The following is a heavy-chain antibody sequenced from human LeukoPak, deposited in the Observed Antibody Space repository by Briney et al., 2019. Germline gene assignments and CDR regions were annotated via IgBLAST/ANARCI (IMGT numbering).Heavy chain of an antibody. D-gene: IGHD5-18*01. CDR2: IYYSGST. Sequence: SGTLSLTCTVSGGSISSSSYYWGWIRQPPGKGLEWIGSIYYSGSTYYNPSLKSRVTISVDTSKNQFSLKLSSVTAADTAVYYCARSGKIQLFDYWGQGTLVTVSS. J-gene: IGHJ4*02. CDR3: ARSGKIQLFDY. CDR1: GGSISSSSYY. V-gene: IGHV4-39*01.